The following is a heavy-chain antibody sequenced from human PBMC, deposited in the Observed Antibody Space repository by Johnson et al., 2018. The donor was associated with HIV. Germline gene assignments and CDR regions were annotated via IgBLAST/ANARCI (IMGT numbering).Heavy chain of an antibody. D-gene: IGHD3-3*01. CDR1: GFTFDDYD. CDR2: IKWNGGST. CDR3: ARDSGYYNFGNDAFDI. Sequence: VQLVESGGGVVRPGGSLRLSCAASGFTFDDYDMSWVRQGPGKGLEWVSGIKWNGGSTSYADSVTGRFAISRDTANNSLSLQMNSLKAGDTALYYCARDSGYYNFGNDAFDIWGQGTMVTVSS. V-gene: IGHV3-20*04. J-gene: IGHJ3*02.